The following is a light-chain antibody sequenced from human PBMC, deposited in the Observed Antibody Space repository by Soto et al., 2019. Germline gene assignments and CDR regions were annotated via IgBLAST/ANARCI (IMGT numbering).Light chain of an antibody. J-gene: IGLJ1*01. V-gene: IGLV2-14*01. CDR2: DVN. Sequence: QSVLTQPASVSGSPGQSITISCTGTSSDVGGYNYVSWYQQHPGKAPKLMIYDVNNRPSGVSNRFSGSKSGSTASLTISGLQAEDEADYYCSSYTNSIYVFGTGTEVTVL. CDR1: SSDVGGYNY. CDR3: SSYTNSIYV.